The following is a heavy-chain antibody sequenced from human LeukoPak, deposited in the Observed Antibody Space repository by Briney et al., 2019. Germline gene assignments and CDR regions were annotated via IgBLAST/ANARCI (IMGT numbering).Heavy chain of an antibody. CDR3: ARDPSSTWFGELLYRFDP. D-gene: IGHD3-10*01. J-gene: IGHJ5*02. CDR1: GFTFSDYY. V-gene: IGHV3-11*04. CDR2: ISSSGDTI. Sequence: PGGSLRLSCAASGFTFSDYYMSWIRQAPGKGLEWISYISSSGDTIFYADSVKGRFTISRDNAKNSLYLQMNSLRADDTAVYYCARDPSSTWFGELLYRFDPWGQGTLVTVSS.